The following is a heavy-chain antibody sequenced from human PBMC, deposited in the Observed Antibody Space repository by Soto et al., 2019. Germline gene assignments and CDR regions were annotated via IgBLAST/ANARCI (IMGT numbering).Heavy chain of an antibody. J-gene: IGHJ4*02. CDR3: TLPRSTNFLAF. Sequence: VQLVESGGGLVKPGGSLRLSCAASGFTFRNAWMSWVRQAPGTGLEWVGRIKSETDGGTRDYVAPVKGRFTISRDDSENTLYLQMNSLETEDTAVYYCTLPRSTNFLAFWGQGTLVTVSS. CDR2: IKSETDGGTR. D-gene: IGHD2-2*01. V-gene: IGHV3-15*01. CDR1: GFTFRNAW.